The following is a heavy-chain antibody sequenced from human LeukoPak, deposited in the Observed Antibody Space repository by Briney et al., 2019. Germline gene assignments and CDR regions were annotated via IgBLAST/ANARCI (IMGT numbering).Heavy chain of an antibody. Sequence: ASVKVSCKASGYTFTSYGISWVRQAPGQGLEWMGWISAYNGNTNYAQKLQGRVTMTTDTSTSTAYMELRSLRSDDTAVYYCARDGELRWYPYYFDYWGQGTLVTVSS. CDR2: ISAYNGNT. J-gene: IGHJ4*02. CDR3: ARDGELRWYPYYFDY. V-gene: IGHV1-18*01. D-gene: IGHD4-23*01. CDR1: GYTFTSYG.